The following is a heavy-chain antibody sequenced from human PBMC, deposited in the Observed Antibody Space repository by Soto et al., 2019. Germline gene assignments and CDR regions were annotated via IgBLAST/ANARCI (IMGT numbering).Heavy chain of an antibody. D-gene: IGHD2-21*02. V-gene: IGHV4-31*03. CDR3: AALTATYWNFSI. CDR1: PRSIRSDDYH. Sequence: LALTSTVSPRSIRSDDYHWAWILQHPEKGLEWLGYIHYSGTTDYNPSLKSRLTVSVDTSKNQFSLSLSSVTAADTAIYYCAALTATYWNFSIWGRGTLVTVSS. J-gene: IGHJ2*01. CDR2: IHYSGTT.